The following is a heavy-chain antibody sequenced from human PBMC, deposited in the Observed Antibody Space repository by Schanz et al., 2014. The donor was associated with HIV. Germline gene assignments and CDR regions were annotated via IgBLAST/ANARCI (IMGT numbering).Heavy chain of an antibody. D-gene: IGHD2-8*01. CDR1: GFTFSSYA. J-gene: IGHJ4*02. CDR2: VRSDGNSM. Sequence: EVQLLESGGGLVQPGGSLRLSCAASGFTFSSYAMTWVRQAPGKGLDWVSYVRSDGNSMKYADSVKGRFTISRDNGKNSLYLQMASLRDDDTAVYYCAREPLPGNGLYFDYWGQGALVTVSS. V-gene: IGHV3-48*02. CDR3: AREPLPGNGLYFDY.